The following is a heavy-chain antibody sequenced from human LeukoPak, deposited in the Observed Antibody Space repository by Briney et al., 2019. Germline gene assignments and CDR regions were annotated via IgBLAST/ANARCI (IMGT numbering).Heavy chain of an antibody. Sequence: SETLSLTCTVSGGSISSSSYYWGWIRQPPGKGLEWIGSIYYSGSTYYNPSLKSRVTISVDTSKNQFSLKLSSVTAADTAVYYCARDSYCSGGSCYPGNYYYYYGMDVWGQGTTVTVSS. J-gene: IGHJ6*02. CDR3: ARDSYCSGGSCYPGNYYYYYGMDV. CDR2: IYYSGST. D-gene: IGHD2-15*01. V-gene: IGHV4-39*07. CDR1: GGSISSSSYY.